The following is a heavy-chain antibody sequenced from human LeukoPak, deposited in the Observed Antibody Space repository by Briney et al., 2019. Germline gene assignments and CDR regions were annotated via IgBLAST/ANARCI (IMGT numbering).Heavy chain of an antibody. CDR3: ARVRATIIGTPARTFDY. CDR1: GYTFTGYY. D-gene: IGHD5-12*01. CDR2: INPNSGGT. Sequence: AASVKLSCKASGYTFTGYYMHWVRQAPGQGLEWMGWINPNSGGTNYAQKFQGRVTMTRDTSISTAYMELSRLRSDDTAVYYCARVRATIIGTPARTFDYWGQGTLVTVSS. V-gene: IGHV1-2*02. J-gene: IGHJ4*02.